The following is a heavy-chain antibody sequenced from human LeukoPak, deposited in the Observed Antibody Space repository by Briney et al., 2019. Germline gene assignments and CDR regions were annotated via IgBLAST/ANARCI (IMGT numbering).Heavy chain of an antibody. Sequence: ASVKVSCKASGGTFSSYAISWVRQAPGQGLGWMGGIIPIFGTANYAQKFQGRVTITADESTSTAYMELSSLRSEDTAVYYCARDPREAIVVVPAGYYYYGMDVWGQGTTVTVSS. V-gene: IGHV1-69*01. CDR3: ARDPREAIVVVPAGYYYYGMDV. J-gene: IGHJ6*02. CDR1: GGTFSSYA. CDR2: IIPIFGTA. D-gene: IGHD2-2*01.